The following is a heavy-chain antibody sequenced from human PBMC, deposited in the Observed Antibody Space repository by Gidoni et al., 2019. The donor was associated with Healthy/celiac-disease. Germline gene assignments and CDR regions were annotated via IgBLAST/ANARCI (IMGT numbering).Heavy chain of an antibody. D-gene: IGHD2-15*01. CDR2: SYHSGST. CDR3: ARDQGGGGYCSGGSCYSMYY. V-gene: IGHV4-38-2*02. Sequence: QVQLQESGPGLVKPSATLSLTCAVSGYSISRGYYWGWIRQPPGKGLEWIGRSYHSGSTYYNPSLKSRVTISVDTSKNQFSLKLSSVTAADTAVYYCARDQGGGGYCSGGSCYSMYYWGQGTLVTVSS. J-gene: IGHJ4*02. CDR1: GYSISRGYY.